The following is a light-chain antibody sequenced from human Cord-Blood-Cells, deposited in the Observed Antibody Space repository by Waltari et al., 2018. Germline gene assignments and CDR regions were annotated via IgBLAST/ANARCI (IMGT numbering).Light chain of an antibody. J-gene: IGLJ3*02. CDR1: SLRSYY. Sequence: SSELTQDPAVSVALGQTVRITCQGDSLRSYYASWYQQKPGKAPVIVSYDKNNRPSGIPDRFAGSSSGNTASLTITGAQAEDEADYYSNSRDSSGNHPNWVFGGGTKLTVL. CDR2: DKN. CDR3: NSRDSSGNHPNWV. V-gene: IGLV3-19*01.